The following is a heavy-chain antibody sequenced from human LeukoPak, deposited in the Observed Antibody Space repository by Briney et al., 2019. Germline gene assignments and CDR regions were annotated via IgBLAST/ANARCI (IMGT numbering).Heavy chain of an antibody. Sequence: GGSLRLSCAASGFTFSSYWMDWVRQAPGKGLEWVANIKQDGSEKYYVDSVKGRFTISRDNAKNSLYLQMNSLRVEDTAVYYCASDKYGAYFDSWGQGTLVTVSS. D-gene: IGHD4-17*01. CDR3: ASDKYGAYFDS. CDR2: IKQDGSEK. CDR1: GFTFSSYW. J-gene: IGHJ4*02. V-gene: IGHV3-7*04.